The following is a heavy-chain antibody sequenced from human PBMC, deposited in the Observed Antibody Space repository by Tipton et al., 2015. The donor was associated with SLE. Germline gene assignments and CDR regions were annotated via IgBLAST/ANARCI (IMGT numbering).Heavy chain of an antibody. V-gene: IGHV3-43*02. CDR1: GFTFDDYA. CDR2: ISGDGGST. D-gene: IGHD6-19*01. J-gene: IGHJ4*02. Sequence: SLRLSCAASGFTFDDYAMHWVRQAPGKGLEWVSFISGDGGSTFYADSVKGRFTISRVNSKNSLYLQMNSLRTEDTALYYRAKGKGAVAGAFDYWGQGTLVTVSS. CDR3: AKGKGAVAGAFDY.